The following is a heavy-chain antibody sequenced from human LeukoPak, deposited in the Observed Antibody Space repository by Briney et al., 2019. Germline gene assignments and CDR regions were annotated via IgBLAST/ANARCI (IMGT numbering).Heavy chain of an antibody. CDR1: GFTVSSNY. D-gene: IGHD5-12*01. J-gene: IGHJ4*02. V-gene: IGHV3-53*01. CDR2: IYSGGST. Sequence: GGSLRLSCAASGFTVSSNYMSWVRQAPGKGLEWVSVIYSGGSTYYADSVKGRFTISRDNSKNTLYLQMNSLRAEDTAVYYCARENIVAAFDYWGQGTLVTVPS. CDR3: ARENIVAAFDY.